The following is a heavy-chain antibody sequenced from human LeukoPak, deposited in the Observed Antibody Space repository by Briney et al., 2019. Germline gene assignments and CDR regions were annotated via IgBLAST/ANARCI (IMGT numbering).Heavy chain of an antibody. Sequence: PGGSLRLSCAASGFTFSSYAMSWVRQAPGKGLEWVSAISGSGGSTYYADSVKGRFTISRDNSKNTPYLQMNSLRAEDTAVYYCAKDLQDIVVVPAAMDVWGKGTTVTVSS. CDR2: ISGSGGST. CDR3: AKDLQDIVVVPAAMDV. CDR1: GFTFSSYA. V-gene: IGHV3-23*01. J-gene: IGHJ6*04. D-gene: IGHD2-2*01.